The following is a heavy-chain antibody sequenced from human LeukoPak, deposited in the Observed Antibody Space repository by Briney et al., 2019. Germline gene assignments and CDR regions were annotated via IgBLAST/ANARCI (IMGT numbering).Heavy chain of an antibody. V-gene: IGHV4-4*02. CDR3: ARELLGAPTPGAY. D-gene: IGHD7-27*01. CDR1: TVSGSSGNW. CDR2: VHKTGET. Sequence: SETLSLTCALSTVSGSSGNWWSWVRQPPGKGLEWIGEVHKTGETNYNPSLKTRVTISIDASKNQLSLELTSVTAADAAVYYCARELLGAPTPGAYWGQGTRVTVSS. J-gene: IGHJ4*02.